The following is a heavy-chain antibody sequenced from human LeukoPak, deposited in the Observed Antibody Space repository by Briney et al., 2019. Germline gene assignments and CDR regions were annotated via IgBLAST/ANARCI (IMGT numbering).Heavy chain of an antibody. CDR3: ARDPYVDTAMVPGY. CDR2: INPNSGNT. D-gene: IGHD5-18*01. CDR1: GYTFTSYD. Sequence: ASVKVSCKASGYTFTSYDINWVRQATGQGLEWMGWINPNSGNTGYAQKFQGRVTITTDTSTSTDYMELRSLRSDDTAVYYCARDPYVDTAMVPGYWGQGTLVTVSS. J-gene: IGHJ4*02. V-gene: IGHV1-8*01.